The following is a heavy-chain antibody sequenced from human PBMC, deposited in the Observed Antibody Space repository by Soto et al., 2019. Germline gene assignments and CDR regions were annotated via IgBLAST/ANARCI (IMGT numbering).Heavy chain of an antibody. D-gene: IGHD3-22*01. V-gene: IGHV1-69*12. J-gene: IGHJ4*02. CDR3: ARDPPSYYYDTSGYN. Sequence: QVQLVQSGAEVKKPGSSVKVSCKASGGTFSSYAINWVRQAPGQGLEWMGGIIPIFGTPNYAQKYQGRVTNTADGSTSKAYIELSSLISEDTGVYYCARDPPSYYYDTSGYNWGQGTLVTVSS. CDR2: IIPIFGTP. CDR1: GGTFSSYA.